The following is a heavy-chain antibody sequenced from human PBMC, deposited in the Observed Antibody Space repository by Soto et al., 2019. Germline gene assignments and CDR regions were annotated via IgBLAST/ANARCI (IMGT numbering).Heavy chain of an antibody. CDR2: IIPIFGTP. Sequence: QVQLVQSGAEVKKPGSSVKVSCKASGGTFSSYAISWVRQAPGQGLEWMGGIIPIFGTPDYAQRFQGRVTIPADESTSTLYMGLSSLRSEDTAVDYCARHLGGNHYFYGMDVWGQGTTVTVSS. J-gene: IGHJ6*02. CDR3: ARHLGGNHYFYGMDV. CDR1: GGTFSSYA. D-gene: IGHD3-16*01. V-gene: IGHV1-69*12.